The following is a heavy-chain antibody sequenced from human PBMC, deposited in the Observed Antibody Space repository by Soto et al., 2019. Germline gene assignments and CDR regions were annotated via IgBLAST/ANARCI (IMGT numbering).Heavy chain of an antibody. CDR2: LSGRDTST. V-gene: IGHV3-23*01. Sequence: EVQLLESWGGVVQPGGSLRLSCATSGFPFSRYAMTWFRQAPGKGLQWVSTLSGRDTSTYYADSLKDRFTISRDTSKNVLPLQMNSLRAEDTAVYYCARVRSTNCGADFYPEFWGQGTLVTVSS. D-gene: IGHD2-21*02. J-gene: IGHJ4*02. CDR1: GFPFSRYA. CDR3: ARVRSTNCGADFYPEF.